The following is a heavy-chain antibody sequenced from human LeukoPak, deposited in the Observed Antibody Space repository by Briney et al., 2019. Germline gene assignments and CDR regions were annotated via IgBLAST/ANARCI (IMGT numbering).Heavy chain of an antibody. Sequence: PGGSLRLSCAASGFTFSSYAMSWVRQAPGKGLEWVSVISGSGGSTYYADSVKGWFTISRDNSKNTLYLQMNSLRAEDTAVYYCAKEQNTYSSSPPDYWGQGTLVTVSS. J-gene: IGHJ4*02. CDR1: GFTFSSYA. V-gene: IGHV3-23*01. CDR3: AKEQNTYSSSPPDY. CDR2: ISGSGGST. D-gene: IGHD6-13*01.